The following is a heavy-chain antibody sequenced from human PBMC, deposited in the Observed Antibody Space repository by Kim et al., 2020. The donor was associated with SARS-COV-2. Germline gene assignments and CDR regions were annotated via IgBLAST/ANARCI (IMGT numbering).Heavy chain of an antibody. D-gene: IGHD2-2*03. J-gene: IGHJ3*02. CDR3: ARVVDFVVVPAATNAFDI. CDR1: GDSVSSNSAA. Sequence: SQTLSLTCAISGDSVSSNSAAWNWIRQSPSRGLEWLGRTYYRSKWYNDYAVSVKSRITINPDTSKNQFSLQLNSVTPEDAAGYYCARVVDFVVVPAATNAFDIWGQGTMVTVSS. CDR2: TYYRSKWYN. V-gene: IGHV6-1*01.